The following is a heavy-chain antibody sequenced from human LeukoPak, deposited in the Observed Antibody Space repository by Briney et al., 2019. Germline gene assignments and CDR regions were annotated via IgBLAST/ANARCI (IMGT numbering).Heavy chain of an antibody. V-gene: IGHV4-4*07. CDR1: GGSISSYY. J-gene: IGHJ3*02. CDR2: IYTSGST. Sequence: PSETLSLTCTVSGGSISSYYWSWIRQPAGKGLDWIGRIYTSGSTNYNPSLKTRVTMSVDTSKNQFSLKLSSVTAADTAVYYCAREYLDAFDIWGQGTMVTVSS. CDR3: AREYLDAFDI.